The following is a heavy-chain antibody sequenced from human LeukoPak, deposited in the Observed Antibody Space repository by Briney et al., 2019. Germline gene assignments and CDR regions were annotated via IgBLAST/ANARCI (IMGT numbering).Heavy chain of an antibody. CDR3: VRDFRSADY. CDR1: GFIFSFYC. V-gene: IGHV3-74*01. J-gene: IGHJ4*02. Sequence: GGSLRLSCAASGFIFSFYCMHWVRQAPGKGPMWVSRICPDGTGISYADSGKARFTTSRDNAKNTVYLQMNSLREEDTAVYYCVRDFRSADYWGQGTLVTVSS. CDR2: ICPDGTGI.